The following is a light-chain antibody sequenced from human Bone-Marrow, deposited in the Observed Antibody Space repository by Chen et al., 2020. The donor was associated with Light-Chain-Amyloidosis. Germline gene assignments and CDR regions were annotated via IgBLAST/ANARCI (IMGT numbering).Light chain of an antibody. CDR1: SSDVVGDNH. J-gene: IGLJ1*01. V-gene: IGLV2-14*01. CDR2: EVT. Sequence: QSALTQPPSVSGSPGQSTTIPCTGTSSDVVGDNHVSWYQQHPDKAPKLMIYEVTNRPSWVPDRFSGSKSDNTASLTISGLQTEDEADYFCSSYTITNTLVFGSGTRVTVL. CDR3: SSYTITNTLV.